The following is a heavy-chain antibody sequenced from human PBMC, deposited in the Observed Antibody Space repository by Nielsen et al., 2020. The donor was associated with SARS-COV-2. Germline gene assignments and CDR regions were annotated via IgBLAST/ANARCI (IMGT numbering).Heavy chain of an antibody. V-gene: IGHV1-3*01. J-gene: IGHJ5*02. D-gene: IGHD2-21*02. CDR2: IDAGKSNA. CDR1: GYRFSSYA. CDR3: ARAESGDWDGNWFDP. Sequence: ASVKVSCKASGYRFSSYAMHWVRQAPGQSLEWMGWIDAGKSNAKYSQRFQGRVSMTTDTSAGIGYMEMSGLTLEDMAVYYCARAESGDWDGNWFDPWGQGTLVTVSS.